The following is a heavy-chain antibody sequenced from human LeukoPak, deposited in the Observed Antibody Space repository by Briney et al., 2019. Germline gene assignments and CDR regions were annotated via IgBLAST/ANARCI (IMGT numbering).Heavy chain of an antibody. Sequence: KPSETLSLTCAVYGGSFSGYYWSWIRQPPGKGLEWIGEINHSGSTNYNPSLKSRVTISVDTSKNQFSLKLSSVTAADTAVYYCARLGDSSGYSHRRGYFDYWGQGTLVTVSS. V-gene: IGHV4-34*01. CDR3: ARLGDSSGYSHRRGYFDY. CDR1: GGSFSGYY. J-gene: IGHJ4*02. CDR2: INHSGST. D-gene: IGHD3-22*01.